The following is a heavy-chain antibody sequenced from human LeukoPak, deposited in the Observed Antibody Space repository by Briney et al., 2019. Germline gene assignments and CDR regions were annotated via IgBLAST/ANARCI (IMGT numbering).Heavy chain of an antibody. D-gene: IGHD4-17*01. V-gene: IGHV3-30-3*01. CDR3: AKATNSHDYGDYNFDY. Sequence: GGSLRLSCAASGFTFSSYAMHWVRQAPGKGLEWVAVISYDGSNKYYADSVKGRFTISRDNSKNTLYLQMNSLRAEDTAVYYCAKATNSHDYGDYNFDYWGQGTLVTVSS. J-gene: IGHJ4*02. CDR2: ISYDGSNK. CDR1: GFTFSSYA.